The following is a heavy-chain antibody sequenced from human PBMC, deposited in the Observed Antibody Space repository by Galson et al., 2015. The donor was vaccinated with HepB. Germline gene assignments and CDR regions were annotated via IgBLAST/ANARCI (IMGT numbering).Heavy chain of an antibody. V-gene: IGHV1-69*02. CDR3: ARLSGDLYAFDI. J-gene: IGHJ3*02. CDR1: GGTFSSYT. Sequence: QSGAEVKEPGASVKVSCKASGGTFSSYTISWVRQAPGQGLEWMGRIIPILGIANYAQKFQGRVTITADKSTSTAYMELSSLRSEDTAVYYCARLSGDLYAFDIWGQGTMVTVSS. D-gene: IGHD2-21*02. CDR2: IIPILGIA.